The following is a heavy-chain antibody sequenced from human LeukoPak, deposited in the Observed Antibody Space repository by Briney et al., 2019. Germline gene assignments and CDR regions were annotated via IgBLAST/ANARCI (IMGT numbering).Heavy chain of an antibody. V-gene: IGHV3-30-3*01. Sequence: SGGSLRLSCAASGCTFSSYAMHWVRKAPGKGLEWVAVISYDGSNKYYTDSVKGRFTISRDNSKNTLYLQMNSLSAEDTAVYYCARVPWYSSGWYRLYGMDVWGQGTTVTVSS. D-gene: IGHD6-19*01. CDR2: ISYDGSNK. CDR1: GCTFSSYA. J-gene: IGHJ6*02. CDR3: ARVPWYSSGWYRLYGMDV.